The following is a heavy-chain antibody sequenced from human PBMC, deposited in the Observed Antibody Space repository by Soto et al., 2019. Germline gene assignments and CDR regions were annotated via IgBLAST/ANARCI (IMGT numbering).Heavy chain of an antibody. J-gene: IGHJ4*02. D-gene: IGHD5-18*01. Sequence: SETLSLTCTVSGGSISSEGYYWSWFRQLPGKGLEWIGDIYYSGTTYHNPSLRSRLTISGDASKNQFSLKLSSVTAADTALYYCATGRGYSYGPYYFDYWGQGTLVTVSS. V-gene: IGHV4-31*03. CDR3: ATGRGYSYGPYYFDY. CDR1: GGSISSEGYY. CDR2: IYYSGTT.